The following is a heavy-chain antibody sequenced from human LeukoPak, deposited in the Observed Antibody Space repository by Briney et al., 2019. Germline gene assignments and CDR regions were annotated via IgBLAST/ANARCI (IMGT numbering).Heavy chain of an antibody. CDR1: GFTFDDYG. CDR3: ARGGDYDFFDY. V-gene: IGHV3-30*03. D-gene: IGHD5-12*01. J-gene: IGHJ4*02. CDR2: ISYGGTNK. Sequence: GRSLRLSCAASGFTFDDYGMHWVRQAPGKGLEWLAVISYGGTNKYYADSVKGRFTISRDNSKNTLSLQMNSLRVEDTAVDYCARGGDYDFFDYWGQGTLVTVSS.